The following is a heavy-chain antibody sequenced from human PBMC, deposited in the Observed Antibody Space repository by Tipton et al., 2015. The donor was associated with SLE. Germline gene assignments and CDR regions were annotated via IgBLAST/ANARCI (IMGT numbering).Heavy chain of an antibody. CDR3: ARWRDYGGDSGRGCFDY. J-gene: IGHJ4*02. Sequence: TLSLTCAVYGGSFSGYYWSWIRQSPGRGLEWIGEINHSGSTNYNPSLKSRVTISVDTSKNQFSMNLSSVTAADTALYYCARWRDYGGDSGRGCFDYWGQGTLVTVSS. V-gene: IGHV4-34*01. CDR2: INHSGST. CDR1: GGSFSGYY. D-gene: IGHD4-23*01.